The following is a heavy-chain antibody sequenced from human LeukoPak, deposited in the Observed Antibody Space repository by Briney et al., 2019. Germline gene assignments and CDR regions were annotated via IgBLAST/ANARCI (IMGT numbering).Heavy chain of an antibody. CDR3: AKLIRSSWFGAADY. CDR2: ISGSGGST. CDR1: GFTFSNYG. Sequence: GGSLRLSCAASGFTFSNYGMSWVRQAPGKGLEWVSGISGSGGSTYSADSVKGRFTISRDTSKNTLFLQMNSMRVEDTAVYFCAKLIRSSWFGAADYWGQGTLVTVSS. D-gene: IGHD3-10*01. J-gene: IGHJ4*02. V-gene: IGHV3-23*01.